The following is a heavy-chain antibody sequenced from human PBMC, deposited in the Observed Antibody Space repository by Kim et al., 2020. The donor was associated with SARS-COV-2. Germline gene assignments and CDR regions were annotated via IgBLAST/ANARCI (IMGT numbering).Heavy chain of an antibody. D-gene: IGHD6-19*01. Sequence: GGSLRLSCAASGFSFSNYAMGWVRQAPGKGLEWVSLISDSGGRTYYAESVKGRFTISRDNSENTLSLQMNTLRVEDTATYYCANGEQWLVNYYNHGMDVWGQGNAVTVSS. V-gene: IGHV3-23*01. CDR3: ANGEQWLVNYYNHGMDV. J-gene: IGHJ6*02. CDR1: GFSFSNYA. CDR2: ISDSGGRT.